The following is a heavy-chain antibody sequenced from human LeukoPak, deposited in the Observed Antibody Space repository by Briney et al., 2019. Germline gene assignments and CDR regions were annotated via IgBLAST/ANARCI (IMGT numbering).Heavy chain of an antibody. CDR2: IYYSGST. CDR3: ARLLTGWSPTRPNFDY. D-gene: IGHD6-19*01. J-gene: IGHJ4*02. Sequence: PSETLSLTCTVSGGSISSYYWGWIRQPPGKGLEWIGSIYYSGSTYYNPSLKSRVTISVDTSKNQFSLKLSSVTAADTAVYYCARLLTGWSPTRPNFDYRGQGTLVTVCS. V-gene: IGHV4-39*01. CDR1: GGSISSYY.